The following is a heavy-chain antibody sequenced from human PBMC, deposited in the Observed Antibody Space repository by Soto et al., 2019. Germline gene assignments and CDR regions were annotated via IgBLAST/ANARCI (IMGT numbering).Heavy chain of an antibody. V-gene: IGHV1-69*01. Sequence: QVQLVQSGAEVEKPGSSVKVSCKASGGTCSSYAISWVRQAPGQGLEWMGGIIPIFGTANYAQKFQGRVTITADESTSTAYMELSSLRSEDTAVYYCASVNIVVVPAAMASYYYYGMDVWGQGTTVSVSS. CDR2: IIPIFGTA. CDR1: GGTCSSYA. CDR3: ASVNIVVVPAAMASYYYYGMDV. J-gene: IGHJ6*02. D-gene: IGHD2-2*01.